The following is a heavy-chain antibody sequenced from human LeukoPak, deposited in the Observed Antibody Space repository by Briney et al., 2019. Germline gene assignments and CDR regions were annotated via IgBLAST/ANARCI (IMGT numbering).Heavy chain of an antibody. Sequence: GESLKISCKGSGYGFTSYWIGWVRQMPGKGLEWVGIIYPGDSDTRYSPSFQGQVTISADRSISTAYLQWSSLKASDTAMYFCARTQSGSYAGAFDIWGQGTMVTVSS. CDR1: GYGFTSYW. V-gene: IGHV5-51*01. CDR2: IYPGDSDT. J-gene: IGHJ3*02. CDR3: ARTQSGSYAGAFDI. D-gene: IGHD1-26*01.